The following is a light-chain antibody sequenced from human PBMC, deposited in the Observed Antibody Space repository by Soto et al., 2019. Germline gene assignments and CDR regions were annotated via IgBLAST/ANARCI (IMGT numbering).Light chain of an antibody. Sequence: IHMTPSPSPLSGSVGDRVTITCRASQTISSWLAWYQQKPGKAPKLLIYKASTLKSGVPSRFSGSGSGTEFTLTISILQPDDFATYYCQQDSSYPTFGQGTKVDIK. CDR2: KAS. CDR3: QQDSSYPT. CDR1: QTISSW. V-gene: IGKV1-5*03. J-gene: IGKJ1*01.